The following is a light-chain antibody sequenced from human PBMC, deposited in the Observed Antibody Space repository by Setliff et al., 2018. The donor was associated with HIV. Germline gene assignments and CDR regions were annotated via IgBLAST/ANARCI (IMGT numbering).Light chain of an antibody. CDR1: RSDVGGYNY. V-gene: IGLV2-14*03. J-gene: IGLJ1*01. Sequence: QSALTQAASVSGSPGQSITMSCTGTRSDVGGYNYVSWYQQHPGKAPKLMIYDVSNRPSGVSNRFSGSKSGNTASLTISGLQAEDEADYYCSSYTSTSTLCVFGTGTKVT. CDR3: SSYTSTSTLCV. CDR2: DVS.